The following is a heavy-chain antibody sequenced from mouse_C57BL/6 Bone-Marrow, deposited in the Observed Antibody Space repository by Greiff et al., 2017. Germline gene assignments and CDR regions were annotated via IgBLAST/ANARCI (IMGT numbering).Heavy chain of an antibody. J-gene: IGHJ3*01. CDR3: ARLITTVVAH. CDR2: ISSGGSYT. CDR1: GFTFSSYG. Sequence: EVMLVESGGDLVKPGGSLKLSCAASGFTFSSYGMSWVRQTPDKRLEWVATISSGGSYTYYPDSVKGRFTISRDNAKNTLYLQMSSLKSEDTAMYYCARLITTVVAHWGQGTLVTVSA. D-gene: IGHD1-1*01. V-gene: IGHV5-6*01.